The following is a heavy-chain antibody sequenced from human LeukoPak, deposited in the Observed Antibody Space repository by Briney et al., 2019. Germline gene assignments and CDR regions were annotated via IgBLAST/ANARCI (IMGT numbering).Heavy chain of an antibody. CDR3: AGDRVGGKNGGLGY. J-gene: IGHJ4*02. V-gene: IGHV3-11*01. D-gene: IGHD5-12*01. Sequence: GGSLRLSCAASGFTFSDYYMSWIRQAPGKGLEWVSYISSSVSNIYYADSVKGRFTISRDNAKNSLYLQMNSLRAEDTAVYYCAGDRVGGKNGGLGYWGQGTLVTVSS. CDR2: ISSSVSNI. CDR1: GFTFSDYY.